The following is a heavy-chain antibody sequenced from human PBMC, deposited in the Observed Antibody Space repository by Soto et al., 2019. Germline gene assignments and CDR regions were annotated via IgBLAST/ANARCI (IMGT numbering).Heavy chain of an antibody. D-gene: IGHD2-2*01. CDR3: AKGGEGSCSRTSCLYFSDS. CDR2: IDLSGTTT. Sequence: GGSLRLSCAASGFSFSDYSMNWVRQAPGKGLEWVSFIDLSGTTTYYANSVKGRFTISRDNSRNTLDLQMNSLRVEDTAVYYCAKGGEGSCSRTSCLYFSDSWGQGTLVTVSS. V-gene: IGHV3-23*05. CDR1: GFSFSDYS. J-gene: IGHJ5*02.